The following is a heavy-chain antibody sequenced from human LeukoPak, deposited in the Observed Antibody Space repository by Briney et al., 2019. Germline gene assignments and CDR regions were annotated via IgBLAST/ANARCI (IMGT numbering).Heavy chain of an antibody. CDR1: GYTFTGYY. V-gene: IGHV1-2*02. CDR2: INPNSGGT. J-gene: IGHJ4*02. CDR3: ARGPFAAAALVEDY. Sequence: ASVKVSCKASGYTFTGYYMHWVRQAPGQGLEWMGWINPNSGGTNYVQKFQGRVTMTRDTSISTAYMELSRLRSDDTAVYYCARGPFAAAALVEDYWGQGTLVTVSS. D-gene: IGHD6-13*01.